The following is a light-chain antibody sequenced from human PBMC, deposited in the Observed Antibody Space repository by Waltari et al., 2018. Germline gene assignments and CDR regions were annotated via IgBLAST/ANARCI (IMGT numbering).Light chain of an antibody. CDR3: SSSAGSKNLV. CDR2: EVN. V-gene: IGLV2-8*01. Sequence: QSALTQPPSASGSPGQSVTISCTGSSSDVGGYNYVSWYQQHPGKAPKHMVYEVNKRPAGVPDRFAGYKSGNTASLTVSGLQAEDEADYYCSSSAGSKNLVFGGGTKLTVL. J-gene: IGLJ2*01. CDR1: SSDVGGYNY.